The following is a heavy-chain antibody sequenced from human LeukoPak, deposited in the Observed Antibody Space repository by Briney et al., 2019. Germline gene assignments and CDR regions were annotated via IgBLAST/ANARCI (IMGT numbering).Heavy chain of an antibody. CDR3: ATAILYGDYADYYHYGMDV. V-gene: IGHV3-30-3*01. CDR1: GFTFSSYA. D-gene: IGHD4-17*01. CDR2: ISYDGSNK. Sequence: PGGSLRLSCAASGFTFSSYAMHWVRQAPGKGLEWVAVISYDGSNKYYADSVKGRFTISRDNSKNTLYLQMNSLRAEDTAAYYCATAILYGDYADYYHYGMDVWGQGTTVTVSS. J-gene: IGHJ6*02.